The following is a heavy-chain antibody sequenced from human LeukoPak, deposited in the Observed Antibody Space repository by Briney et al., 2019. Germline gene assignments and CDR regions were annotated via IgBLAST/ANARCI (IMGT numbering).Heavy chain of an antibody. J-gene: IGHJ5*02. V-gene: IGHV3-21*01. CDR3: ARWQHARTFWWFDP. CDR2: ISGSSSYI. Sequence: PGGSLRLSFAASGFTFSSYSMNWVRQAPGKGLEWVSCISGSSSYIYSADSVKGRFTISRHNAKNSLYLQMNSLRAEDTAVYYCARWQHARTFWWFDPWGQGTLVTVSS. D-gene: IGHD2-15*01. CDR1: GFTFSSYS.